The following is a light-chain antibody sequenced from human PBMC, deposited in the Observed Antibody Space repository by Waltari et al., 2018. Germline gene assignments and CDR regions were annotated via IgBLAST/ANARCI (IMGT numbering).Light chain of an antibody. J-gene: IGLJ2*01. CDR3: NSYAGRNRLGV. Sequence: QSALTQPPSASGSPGQPVPISCPGTSSDVGGYTYFSWYQQHPGKAPKLIIYEVTKRPSGGPDRFSGSKSGNTASLTVSGLQADDEADYYCNSYAGRNRLGVFGGGTKVTVL. V-gene: IGLV2-8*01. CDR1: SSDVGGYTY. CDR2: EVT.